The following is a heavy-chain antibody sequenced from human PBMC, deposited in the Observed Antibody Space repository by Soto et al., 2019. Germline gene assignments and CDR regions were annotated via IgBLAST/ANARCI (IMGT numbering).Heavy chain of an antibody. CDR1: GGTFSSYT. CDR3: ARDKEDGDYDYYYYYMDV. D-gene: IGHD4-17*01. Sequence: GASVKVSCKASGGTFSSYTISWVRQAPGQGLEWMGRIIPILGIANYAQKFQGRVTITADKSTSTAYMELSSLRSEDTAVYYCARDKEDGDYDYYYYYMDVWGKGTAVTVSS. CDR2: IIPILGIA. V-gene: IGHV1-69*04. J-gene: IGHJ6*03.